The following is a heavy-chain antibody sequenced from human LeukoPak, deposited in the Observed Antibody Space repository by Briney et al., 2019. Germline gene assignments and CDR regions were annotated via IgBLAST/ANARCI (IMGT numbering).Heavy chain of an antibody. CDR2: IYSGGST. Sequence: PGGSLRLSCAASGFTVSSNYMSWVRQAPGKGLEWVSVIYSGGSTYYADSVKGRFTISRDNAKNPLNLQMNSLRAEDTAVYYCARDHYDSSPYYFDYWGQGTLVTVSS. V-gene: IGHV3-53*01. CDR1: GFTVSSNY. D-gene: IGHD3-22*01. J-gene: IGHJ4*02. CDR3: ARDHYDSSPYYFDY.